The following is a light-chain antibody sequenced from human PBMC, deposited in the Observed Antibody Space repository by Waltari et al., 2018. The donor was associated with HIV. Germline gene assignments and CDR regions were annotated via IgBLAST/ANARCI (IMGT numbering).Light chain of an antibody. Sequence: QSVLTQPPSASGTPGQRVTISCSGSSSNIGSNTVNWYQQLPGTAPKLLIYSNNQRPSGGPERFSGSKSGTSASLAISGLQSEDEADYYCAAWDDSLNGPGVVFGGGTKLTVL. CDR3: AAWDDSLNGPGVV. CDR2: SNN. J-gene: IGLJ2*01. V-gene: IGLV1-44*01. CDR1: SSNIGSNT.